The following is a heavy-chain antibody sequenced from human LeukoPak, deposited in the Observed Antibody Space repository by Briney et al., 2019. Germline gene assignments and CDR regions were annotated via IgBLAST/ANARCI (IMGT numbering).Heavy chain of an antibody. V-gene: IGHV3-13*01. CDR3: VRAKRETSSRPWTSGMDV. Sequence: GGSLRLSCTASGFVLSDYGIHWVRQGIGKGLDWVSGIGSAGDKYYAGSERGRFTISRENAENFVYLQMNGLRAEDTAIYYCVRAKRETSSRPWTSGMDVWGQGTTVTVSS. CDR1: GFVLSDYG. CDR2: IGSAGDK. D-gene: IGHD3/OR15-3a*01. J-gene: IGHJ6*02.